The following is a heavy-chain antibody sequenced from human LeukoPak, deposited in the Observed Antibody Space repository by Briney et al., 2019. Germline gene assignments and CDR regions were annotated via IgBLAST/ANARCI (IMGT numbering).Heavy chain of an antibody. D-gene: IGHD6-13*01. V-gene: IGHV3-48*03. CDR3: ARDDGYSSSWYYFDY. J-gene: IGHJ4*02. CDR1: GLTFISYE. CDR2: ISGSGSTI. Sequence: GGSLRLSCAASGLTFISYEMNWVRQAPGKGLEWVSYISGSGSTIYYADSVKGRFTISRDNAKNSLYLQMNSLRAEDTAVYYCARDDGYSSSWYYFDYWGQGTLVTVSS.